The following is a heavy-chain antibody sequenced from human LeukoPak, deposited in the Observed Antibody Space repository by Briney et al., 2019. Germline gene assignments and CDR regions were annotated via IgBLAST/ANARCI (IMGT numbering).Heavy chain of an antibody. J-gene: IGHJ4*02. Sequence: PGGSLRLSCAASGFTFSSYGMHWVRQAPGRGLEWVAVISYDGSNKYYADSVKGRFTISRDNSKNTLYLQMNSLRAEDTAVYYCARGSSSSWPYFDYWGQGTLVTVSS. V-gene: IGHV3-30*03. CDR3: ARGSSSSWPYFDY. CDR1: GFTFSSYG. CDR2: ISYDGSNK. D-gene: IGHD6-13*01.